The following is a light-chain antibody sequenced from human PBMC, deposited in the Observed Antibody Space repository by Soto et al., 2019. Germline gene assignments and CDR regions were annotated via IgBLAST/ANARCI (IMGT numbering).Light chain of an antibody. CDR1: SSDVGGYNY. CDR3: SSYAGSNNLV. V-gene: IGLV2-8*01. J-gene: IGLJ2*01. Sequence: QSALTQPPSASGSPGQSVTISCTGTSSDVGGYNYVSWYQQHPGKAPKLMIYEVSKRPTSVPDRFSGSKSVNTASLTVSGLQAEYEADYYCSSYAGSNNLVFGGGTKLTVL. CDR2: EVS.